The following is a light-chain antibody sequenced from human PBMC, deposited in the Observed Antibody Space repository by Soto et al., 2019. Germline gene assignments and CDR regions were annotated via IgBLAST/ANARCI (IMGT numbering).Light chain of an antibody. J-gene: IGKJ2*01. CDR2: GAS. CDR1: QSVSSN. Sequence: EIVMTQSPATLSVSPGERATLSCRASQSVSSNLAWYQQKPGQAPRLLIYGASTRATGIPARFGGGGSGTDFTLTISSLQSEDLAVYYCQQYNNWPPYTFGQGTKLEI. V-gene: IGKV3-15*01. CDR3: QQYNNWPPYT.